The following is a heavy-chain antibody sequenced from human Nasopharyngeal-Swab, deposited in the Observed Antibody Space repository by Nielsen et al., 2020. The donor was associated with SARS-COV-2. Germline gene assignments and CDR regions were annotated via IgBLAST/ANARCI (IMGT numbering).Heavy chain of an antibody. D-gene: IGHD3-22*01. CDR3: AREGAHYYDSSGYFSHDY. V-gene: IGHV1-69*01. Sequence: WVRQAPGQGLEWMGGIIPIFGTANYAQKSQGRVTITADESTRTAYMELSSLRSEDTAMYYCAREGAHYYDSSGYFSHDYWGQGTLVTVSS. J-gene: IGHJ4*02. CDR2: IIPIFGTA.